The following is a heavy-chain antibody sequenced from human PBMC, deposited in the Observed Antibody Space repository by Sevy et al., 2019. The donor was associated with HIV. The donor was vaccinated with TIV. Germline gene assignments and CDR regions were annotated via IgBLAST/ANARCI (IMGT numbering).Heavy chain of an antibody. CDR3: ARGIFGSGSRLGLGY. Sequence: GGSLRLSCVASGFTFSNNWMTWVRQAPGMGLQWVANIKQDGSEKYFVDSVKGRFTISRDNAKNSLYLQMSSLRVEDTAVYYCARGIFGSGSRLGLGYWGQGTLVTVSS. J-gene: IGHJ4*02. D-gene: IGHD3-10*01. V-gene: IGHV3-7*01. CDR1: GFTFSNNW. CDR2: IKQDGSEK.